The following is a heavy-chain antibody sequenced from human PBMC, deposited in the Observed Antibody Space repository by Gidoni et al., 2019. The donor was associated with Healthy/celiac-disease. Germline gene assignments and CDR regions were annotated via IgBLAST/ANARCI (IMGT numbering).Heavy chain of an antibody. V-gene: IGHV3-7*01. D-gene: IGHD1-26*01. Sequence: EVQLVESGGGLVQPGGSLRLSCSASGFPFGSYWMSWVRQAPGKGLEWVANIKQDGSEKYYVDSVKGRFTISRDNAKNSLYLQMNSLRAEDTAVYYCAREVVGATSDDAFDIWGQGTMVTVSS. J-gene: IGHJ3*02. CDR1: GFPFGSYW. CDR2: IKQDGSEK. CDR3: AREVVGATSDDAFDI.